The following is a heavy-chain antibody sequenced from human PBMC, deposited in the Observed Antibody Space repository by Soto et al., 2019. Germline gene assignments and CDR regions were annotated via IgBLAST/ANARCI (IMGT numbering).Heavy chain of an antibody. J-gene: IGHJ6*02. V-gene: IGHV1-69*12. Sequence: QVQLVQSGAEVKKPGSSVKVSCKASGGTFSSYAISWVRQAPGQGLEWMGGIIPIFGTANYAQKFQGRVTITADESTSTAYMELSSLRSEDTAVYYCARDEASSSSFSDYYYGMDVWGQGTTVTVSS. CDR1: GGTFSSYA. CDR2: IIPIFGTA. CDR3: ARDEASSSSFSDYYYGMDV. D-gene: IGHD6-6*01.